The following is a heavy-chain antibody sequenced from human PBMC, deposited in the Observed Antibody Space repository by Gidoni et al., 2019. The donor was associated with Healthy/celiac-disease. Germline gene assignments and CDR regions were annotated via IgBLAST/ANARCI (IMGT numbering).Heavy chain of an antibody. Sequence: EVQLVESGGGLVKPGGSLRLSCAASGFTFSNAWMNWVRQAPGKGLEWVGRIKSKTDGGTTDYAAPVKGRFTISRDDSKNTLYLQMNSLKTEDTAVYYCTTDRGYYDSSGYGSLYYFDYWGQGTLVTVSS. D-gene: IGHD3-22*01. CDR2: IKSKTDGGTT. CDR1: GFTFSNAW. CDR3: TTDRGYYDSSGYGSLYYFDY. V-gene: IGHV3-15*07. J-gene: IGHJ4*02.